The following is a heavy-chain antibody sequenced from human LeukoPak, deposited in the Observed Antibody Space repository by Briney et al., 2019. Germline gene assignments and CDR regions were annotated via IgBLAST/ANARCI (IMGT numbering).Heavy chain of an antibody. CDR2: ISDSGSST. Sequence: GSLRLSCAASGFTFSNYGMAWVRPVPGQGLQWVSAISDSGSSTYYTDSVKGRFTISRDNSKNSLYLQMNSLRAEDTAVYYCARDAAYGYDRFDYWGQGTQVTVSS. CDR1: GFTFSNYG. J-gene: IGHJ4*02. V-gene: IGHV3-23*01. D-gene: IGHD5-18*01. CDR3: ARDAAYGYDRFDY.